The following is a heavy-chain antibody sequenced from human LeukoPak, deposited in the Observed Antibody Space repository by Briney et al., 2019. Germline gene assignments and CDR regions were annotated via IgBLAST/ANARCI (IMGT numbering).Heavy chain of an antibody. D-gene: IGHD3-22*01. CDR1: GYTFTSYY. CDR2: INPNSGGR. Sequence: ASVKVSCKASGYTFTSYYMHWMRQAPGQGLEWMGWINPNSGGRNHAQKFQGRVTITRDTSISTAYMELSRLRSDDTAVYYCARSTSSGSYEFDPWGQGTLVTVSS. V-gene: IGHV1-2*02. J-gene: IGHJ5*02. CDR3: ARSTSSGSYEFDP.